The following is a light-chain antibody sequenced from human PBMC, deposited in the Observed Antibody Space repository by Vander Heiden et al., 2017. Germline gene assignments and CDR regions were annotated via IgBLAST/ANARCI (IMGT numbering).Light chain of an antibody. V-gene: IGKV1-5*03. CDR2: RSS. J-gene: IGKJ1*01. Sequence: DIQMTQSPSTLSASVGDRVTITCRASQTISSWLAWYQQKPGKAPQLLIYRSSRLETGVPSRFSGSGSGTEFTLTISSLQPDDFATYYCQHDYNYPWTFGQGTKVEIK. CDR3: QHDYNYPWT. CDR1: QTISSW.